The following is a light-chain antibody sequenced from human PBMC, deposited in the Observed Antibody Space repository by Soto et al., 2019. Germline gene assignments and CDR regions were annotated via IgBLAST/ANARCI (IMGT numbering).Light chain of an antibody. V-gene: IGKV1-5*03. Sequence: DIHMTQSPSTLSASVGDRVTITCRASQSISIWLAWYQQKPGKAPNLLIYKTSSLETGVPSRFSGSGSGTEFPLTISILQPDDFATYYGQHYNDYSWTFGQGTKVEVK. CDR1: QSISIW. J-gene: IGKJ1*01. CDR2: KTS. CDR3: QHYNDYSWT.